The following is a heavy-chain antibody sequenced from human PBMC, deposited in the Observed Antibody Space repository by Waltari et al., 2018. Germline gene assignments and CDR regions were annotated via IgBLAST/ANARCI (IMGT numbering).Heavy chain of an antibody. V-gene: IGHV4-34*01. CDR2: ITHSGST. J-gene: IGHJ4*02. CDR1: GGSFSGYY. Sequence: QVQLQQWGAGLLKPSETLSLTCAVYGGSFSGYYWSWIRQPPGKGLEWIGEITHSGSTNYNRSLKSRVIISIDTSKNQFSLKLSSVTAADTAVEYGARGLPNWYYYDTRPSYYFDYWGQGTLVTVSS. D-gene: IGHD3-22*01. CDR3: ARGLPNWYYYDTRPSYYFDY.